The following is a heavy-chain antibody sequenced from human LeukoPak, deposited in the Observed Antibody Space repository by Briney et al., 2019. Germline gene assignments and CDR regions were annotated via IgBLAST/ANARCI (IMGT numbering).Heavy chain of an antibody. V-gene: IGHV4-34*01. CDR3: ARGGPYYYGSGPFGFDP. J-gene: IGHJ5*02. CDR1: GGSFSGYY. Sequence: SETLSLTCAVYGGSFSGYYWSWIRQPPGKGLEWIGEINHSGSTNYNPSLKSRVTISVDTSKNQFSLKLSSVTAADTAVYYCARGGPYYYGSGPFGFDPWDQGTLVTVSS. CDR2: INHSGST. D-gene: IGHD3-10*01.